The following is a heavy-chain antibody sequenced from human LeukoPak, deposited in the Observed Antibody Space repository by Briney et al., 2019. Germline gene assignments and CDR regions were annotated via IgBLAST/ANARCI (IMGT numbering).Heavy chain of an antibody. Sequence: GGSLRLSCAASGFTFSSYEMNWVRQAPGKGLEWVSYISSSGSTIYYADSVKGRFTISRDNAKNSLYLQMNSLRAEDTAVYYCARARKTYYYGSGSFYFDCWGQGTLVTVSS. V-gene: IGHV3-48*03. CDR2: ISSSGSTI. CDR1: GFTFSSYE. D-gene: IGHD3-10*01. J-gene: IGHJ4*02. CDR3: ARARKTYYYGSGSFYFDC.